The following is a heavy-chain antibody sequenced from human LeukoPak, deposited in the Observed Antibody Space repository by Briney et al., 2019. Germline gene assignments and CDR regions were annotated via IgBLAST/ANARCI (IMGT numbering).Heavy chain of an antibody. D-gene: IGHD5-12*01. J-gene: IGHJ4*02. CDR3: AKGLFSAFDKYLDS. Sequence: GGSLRLSCAASGFDFEIYTMTWVRQAPGKGLEWVSLISATSSDIDYAESVRGRFTITRDNAKNSLFLQMDSLRAEDTAIYYCAKGLFSAFDKYLDSWGQGTLVTVSS. CDR1: GFDFEIYT. V-gene: IGHV3-21*04. CDR2: ISATSSDI.